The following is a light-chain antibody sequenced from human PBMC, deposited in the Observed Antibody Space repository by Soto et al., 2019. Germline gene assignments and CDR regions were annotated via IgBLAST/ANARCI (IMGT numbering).Light chain of an antibody. CDR2: EVS. J-gene: IGLJ3*02. V-gene: IGLV2-14*01. Sequence: QSALTQPASVSGSPGQSITISCTGTSSDIGTYNYVSWYQQHPGKAPKLMIYEVSNRPSGVSNRFSGSKSGNTASLTISGLQAEDEAAYYCSSYTSRGTLVFGGGTKVTVL. CDR3: SSYTSRGTLV. CDR1: SSDIGTYNY.